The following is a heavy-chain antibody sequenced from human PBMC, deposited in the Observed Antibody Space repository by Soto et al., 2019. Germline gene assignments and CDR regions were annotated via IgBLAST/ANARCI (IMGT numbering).Heavy chain of an antibody. V-gene: IGHV4-31*03. CDR1: GGSISSGGYY. CDR3: AREPYHYGRGEPPFDY. D-gene: IGHD3-16*01. Sequence: QVQLQESGPGLVKPSQTLSLTCTVSGGSISSGGYYWSWIRQHPGKGLEWIGYIYYSGSTYYNPSLKSRVTISVDTSKNQFSLKLSSVTAADTAVYYCAREPYHYGRGEPPFDYWGQGTLVTVSS. J-gene: IGHJ4*02. CDR2: IYYSGST.